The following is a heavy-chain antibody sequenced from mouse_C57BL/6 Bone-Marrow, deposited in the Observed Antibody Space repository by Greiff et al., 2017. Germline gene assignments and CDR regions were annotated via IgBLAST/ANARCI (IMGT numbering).Heavy chain of an antibody. V-gene: IGHV1-55*01. Sequence: QVQLQQSGAELVKPGASVKMSCKASGYTFTSYWITWVKQRPGQGLEWIGDIYPGSGSTNYNEKFKSKATLTVDTSSSTAYMQLSSLTSEDSAVYYCAFYYYGSRAAWFAYWGQGTLVTVSA. CDR2: IYPGSGST. CDR3: AFYYYGSRAAWFAY. D-gene: IGHD1-1*01. CDR1: GYTFTSYW. J-gene: IGHJ3*01.